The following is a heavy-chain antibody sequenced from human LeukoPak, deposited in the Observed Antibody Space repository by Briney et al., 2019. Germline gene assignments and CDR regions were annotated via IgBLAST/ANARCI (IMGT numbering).Heavy chain of an antibody. CDR1: GFTFSSYA. J-gene: IGHJ4*02. Sequence: GGSLRLSCAASGFTFSSYAMHWVRQAPGKGLEWVAVISYDGSNKYYADSVKGRFTISRDNSKNTLYLQMNSLRAEDTAVYYCARNSRKNYYDSSGLPLWGQGTLVTVSS. V-gene: IGHV3-30-3*01. CDR3: ARNSRKNYYDSSGLPL. CDR2: ISYDGSNK. D-gene: IGHD3-22*01.